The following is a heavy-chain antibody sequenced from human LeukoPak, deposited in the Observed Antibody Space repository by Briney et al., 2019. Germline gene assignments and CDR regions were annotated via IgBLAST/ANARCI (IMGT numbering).Heavy chain of an antibody. CDR3: ATKQNAGDQWYYYMDV. Sequence: GESLKISCKISGYSFTIYWIGWVRQMPGKGLEWMGIIYPGDSDTRYSPSFQGQVTISADKSINTAYLQWSSLKASDTAMYYCATKQNAGDQWYYYMDVWGKGTTVTVSS. CDR1: GYSFTIYW. D-gene: IGHD7-27*01. J-gene: IGHJ6*03. V-gene: IGHV5-51*01. CDR2: IYPGDSDT.